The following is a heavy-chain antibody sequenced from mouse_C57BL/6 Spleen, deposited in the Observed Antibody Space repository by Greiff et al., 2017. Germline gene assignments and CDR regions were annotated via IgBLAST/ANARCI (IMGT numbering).Heavy chain of an antibody. V-gene: IGHV1-61*01. CDR3: ARSDYGSSRYYGMDD. CDR2: IYPSDSAT. Sequence: QVQLQQPGAALVRPGSSVKLSCKASGYTFTSYWMDWVKQRPGQGLEWIGNIYPSDSATHYNQKFKDKATLTVDKSSSTAYMQLRSRTSEDSAGYYCARSDYGSSRYYGMDDWGQGTSVTVSS. CDR1: GYTFTSYW. D-gene: IGHD1-1*01. J-gene: IGHJ4*01.